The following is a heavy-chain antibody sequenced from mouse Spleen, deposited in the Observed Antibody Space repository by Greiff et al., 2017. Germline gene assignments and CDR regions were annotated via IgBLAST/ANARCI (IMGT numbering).Heavy chain of an antibody. CDR1: GFTFSSYA. D-gene: IGHD1-1*01. CDR2: ISDGGSYT. Sequence: EVMLVESGGGLVKPGGSLKLSCAASGFTFSSYAMSWVRQTPEKRLEWVATISDGGSYTYYPDNVKGRFTISRDNAKNNLYLQMSHLKSEDTAMYYCAREYYGSSPFAYWGQGTLVTVPA. V-gene: IGHV5-4*01. CDR3: AREYYGSSPFAY. J-gene: IGHJ3*01.